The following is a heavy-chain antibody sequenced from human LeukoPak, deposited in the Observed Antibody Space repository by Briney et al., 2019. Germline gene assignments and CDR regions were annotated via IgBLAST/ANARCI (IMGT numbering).Heavy chain of an antibody. D-gene: IGHD6-13*01. CDR2: ISGSGGST. CDR3: AKNHKKGAAAGLDY. V-gene: IGHV3-23*01. J-gene: IGHJ4*02. Sequence: GGTLRLSCAASGFTFSSYGMSWVRQAPGKGLEWVTAISGSGGSTYYADSVKGRFTISRDNSKNTLYLQMNSLRAEDTAVYYCAKNHKKGAAAGLDYWGQGTLVTVSS. CDR1: GFTFSSYG.